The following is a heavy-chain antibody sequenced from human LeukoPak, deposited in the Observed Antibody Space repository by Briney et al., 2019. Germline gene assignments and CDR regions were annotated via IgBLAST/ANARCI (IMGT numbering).Heavy chain of an antibody. Sequence: GGSLRLSCAASGFTFSSYAMTWVRQAPDKGLEWVSAISGSDGSTYYADSVKGRFTISGGDSQNTLYLQMNSLSAEDTAVYYCAKVETSGGANCYALDYWGQGTLVTVSS. CDR1: GFTFSSYA. J-gene: IGHJ4*02. V-gene: IGHV3-23*01. CDR3: AKVETSGGANCYALDY. D-gene: IGHD2-21*02. CDR2: ISGSDGST.